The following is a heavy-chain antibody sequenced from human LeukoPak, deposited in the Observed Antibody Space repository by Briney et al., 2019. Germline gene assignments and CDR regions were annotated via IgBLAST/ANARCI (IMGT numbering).Heavy chain of an antibody. CDR1: GGSISSYY. Sequence: SEXXSLTCTVSGGSISSYYWSWIRQPPGKGLEWIGYIYYSGSTNYNPSLKSRVTISVDTSKNQFSLKLSSVTAADTAVYYCAREGLGLFDYWGQGTLVTVSS. CDR2: IYYSGST. J-gene: IGHJ4*02. V-gene: IGHV4-59*01. D-gene: IGHD6-19*01. CDR3: AREGLGLFDY.